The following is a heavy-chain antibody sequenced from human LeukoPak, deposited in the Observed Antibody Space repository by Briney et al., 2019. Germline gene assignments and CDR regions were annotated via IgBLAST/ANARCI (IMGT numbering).Heavy chain of an antibody. CDR3: ARVLRRYHYDSSGYIFDY. D-gene: IGHD3-22*01. J-gene: IGHJ4*02. Sequence: ETLSLTCAVYGGSFSGYYWSWIRPPPGKGLEWIGEINHSGSTNYNPSLKSRVTISVDTSKNQFSLKLSSVTAADTAVYYCARVLRRYHYDSSGYIFDYWGQGTLVTVSS. CDR1: GGSFSGYY. CDR2: INHSGST. V-gene: IGHV4-34*01.